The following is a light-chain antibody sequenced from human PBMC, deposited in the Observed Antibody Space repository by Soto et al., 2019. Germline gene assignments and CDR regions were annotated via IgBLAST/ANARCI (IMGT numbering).Light chain of an antibody. J-gene: IGLJ1*01. CDR3: SSYTSNTTPYV. CDR2: DVT. CDR1: SSDVGAYNY. Sequence: QSALTQPASVSGSPGQSIAISCTGTSSDVGAYNYVSWYQQHPGKVPKLVIYDVTKRPSGVSDRFSGSKSGNTASLTISGLQADDEADYYCSSYTSNTTPYVFGTGTKLTVL. V-gene: IGLV2-14*01.